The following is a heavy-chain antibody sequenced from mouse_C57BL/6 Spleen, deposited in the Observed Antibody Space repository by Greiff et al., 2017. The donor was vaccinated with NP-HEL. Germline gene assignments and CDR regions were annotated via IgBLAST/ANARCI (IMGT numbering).Heavy chain of an antibody. CDR3: VRADYDASFAY. D-gene: IGHD2-4*01. J-gene: IGHJ3*01. V-gene: IGHV10-3*01. CDR2: IRSKSSNYAT. CDR1: GFTFNTYA. Sequence: EVKLVESGGGLVQPKGSLKLSCAASGFTFNTYAMHWVRQAPGKGLEWVARIRSKSSNYATYYADSVKDRFTISRDDSQSMLYLQMNNLKTEDTAMYYCVRADYDASFAYWGQGTLVTVSA.